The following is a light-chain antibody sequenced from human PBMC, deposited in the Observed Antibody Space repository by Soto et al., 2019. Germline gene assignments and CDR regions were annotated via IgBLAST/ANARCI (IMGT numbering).Light chain of an antibody. CDR1: QNIENY. CDR3: QQSSNIPWT. J-gene: IGKJ1*01. CDR2: STS. V-gene: IGKV1-39*01. Sequence: IQFTQSPSSLSASVGDRVTVSCRSSQNIENYLSWYVQRPGKAPELLVYSTSKLKSGVPSRFICSGSGTDFSLTISSLQSEDFGTYYCQQSSNIPWTFGQGTKVEIK.